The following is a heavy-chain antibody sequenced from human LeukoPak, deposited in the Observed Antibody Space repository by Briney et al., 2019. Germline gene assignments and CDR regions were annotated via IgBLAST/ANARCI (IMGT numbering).Heavy chain of an antibody. CDR3: ARDESKGAVAVFDY. Sequence: GGSLRLSCAASGFTFSTYTMHWVRQAPGKGLEWVSYISSSSSTIYYADSVKGRFTISRDNAKNSLYLQMNSLRAEDTAVYYCARDESKGAVAVFDYWGQGTLVTVSS. D-gene: IGHD6-19*01. CDR2: ISSSSSTI. V-gene: IGHV3-48*01. J-gene: IGHJ4*02. CDR1: GFTFSTYT.